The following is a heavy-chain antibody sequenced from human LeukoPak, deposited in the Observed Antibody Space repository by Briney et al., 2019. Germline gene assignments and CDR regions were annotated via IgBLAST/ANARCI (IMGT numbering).Heavy chain of an antibody. CDR1: GVTLSPYG. J-gene: IGHJ5*02. V-gene: IGHV3-30*18. Sequence: GGSLRLSRAASGVTLSPYGMHWVRQAPGKGLEWVAVISYEGGTQHYADSVKGRFIISRDNPRNTLYLQMNILRTEDTAVYYCAKEGTPQVSTWYDLWGEGTQVIVSS. CDR2: ISYEGGTQ. CDR3: AKEGTPQVSTWYDL. D-gene: IGHD3-10*01.